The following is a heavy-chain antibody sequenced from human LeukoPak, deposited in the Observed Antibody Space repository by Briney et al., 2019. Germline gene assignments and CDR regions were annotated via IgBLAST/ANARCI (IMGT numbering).Heavy chain of an antibody. J-gene: IGHJ4*02. D-gene: IGHD3-22*01. CDR1: GFTFSSYA. CDR3: AKGSYYDSSASFYFDY. CDR2: ISGSGDNT. Sequence: GGSLRLSCAASGFTFSSYAMSWVRQAPGKGLEWVSGISGSGDNTYYADSVKGRFTISRDNSKNTLYVQVNSLGTEDTAAYYCAKGSYYDSSASFYFDYWGQGTLVTVSS. V-gene: IGHV3-23*01.